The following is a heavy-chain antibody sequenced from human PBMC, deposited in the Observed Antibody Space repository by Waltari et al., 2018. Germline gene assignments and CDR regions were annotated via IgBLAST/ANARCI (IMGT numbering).Heavy chain of an antibody. CDR3: ARGSRRYYYMDV. Sequence: QVQLQQWGAGRLKPSETLSLTCAVYGGSFSGYYWSWIRQPPGKGLEGIGEINHSGSTNYNPSLKSRVTISVDTSKNQFSLKLNSVTAADTAVYYCARGSRRYYYMDVWGKGTTVTVSS. CDR2: INHSGST. J-gene: IGHJ6*03. V-gene: IGHV4-34*01. CDR1: GGSFSGYY.